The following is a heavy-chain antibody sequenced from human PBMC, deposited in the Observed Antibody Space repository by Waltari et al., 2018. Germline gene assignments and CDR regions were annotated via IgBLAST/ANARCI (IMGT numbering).Heavy chain of an antibody. Sequence: QVQLQESGPGLVKPSQTLSLTCTVSGGSISSDNYYWTWIRQPAGKGLEWIGRIYASVSASGSTNYNPSLKSRVTISVDTSKNQFSLNLNSVTAADTAVYYCARDTGYNYHFDSWGQGTLVTVSS. CDR2: IYASVSASGST. CDR3: ARDTGYNYHFDS. CDR1: GGSISSDNYY. V-gene: IGHV4-61*02. D-gene: IGHD1-1*01. J-gene: IGHJ4*02.